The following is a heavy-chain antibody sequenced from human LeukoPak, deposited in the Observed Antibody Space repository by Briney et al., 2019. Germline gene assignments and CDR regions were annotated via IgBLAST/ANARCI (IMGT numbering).Heavy chain of an antibody. J-gene: IGHJ1*01. CDR1: GGSFSGYY. Sequence: SETLSLTCAGYGGSFSGYYWSWIRQPPGKGLEWIGEINHSGSTNYNPSLKSRVTISVDTSKNQFSLKLSSVTAADTAVYYCARAVTVAGDRYFQHWGQGTLVTVSS. V-gene: IGHV4-34*01. CDR3: ARAVTVAGDRYFQH. D-gene: IGHD6-19*01. CDR2: INHSGST.